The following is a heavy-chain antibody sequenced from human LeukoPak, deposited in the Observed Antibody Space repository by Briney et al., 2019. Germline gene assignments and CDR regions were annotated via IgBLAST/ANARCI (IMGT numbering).Heavy chain of an antibody. J-gene: IGHJ6*03. CDR1: GVSISSGSNY. Sequence: PSETLSLTCSVSGVSISSGSNYWGWIRQPPGKTLEWIGSIYSSGSTYYNPSLKSRVTISVDTSKNQFSLKLSSVTAADTAVYYCASTDTYYYDSSGYYVRTYYMDVWGKGTTVTISS. CDR2: IYSSGST. D-gene: IGHD3-22*01. V-gene: IGHV4-39*01. CDR3: ASTDTYYYDSSGYYVRTYYMDV.